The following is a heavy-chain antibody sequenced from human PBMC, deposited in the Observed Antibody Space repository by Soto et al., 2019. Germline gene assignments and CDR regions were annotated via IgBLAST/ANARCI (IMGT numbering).Heavy chain of an antibody. J-gene: IGHJ6*03. D-gene: IGHD3-3*01. CDR2: IWYDGSNK. V-gene: IGHV3-33*01. CDR1: GFTFSSYG. Sequence: QVQLVESGGGVVQPGRSLRLSCAASGFTFSSYGMHWVRQAPGKGLEWVAVIWYDGSNKYYAGSVKGRFTISRDNSKNTLYLQMNSLRAEDTAVYYCARGDLNFGGVIYMDVWGKGTTVTVSS. CDR3: ARGDLNFGGVIYMDV.